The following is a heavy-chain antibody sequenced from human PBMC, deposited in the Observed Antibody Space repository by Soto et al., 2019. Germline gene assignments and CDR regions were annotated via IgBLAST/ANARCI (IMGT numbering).Heavy chain of an antibody. Sequence: SETLSLTCTVSGGSISSVNYCWSWIRQPPDKGLEWIGHIYNGGSTYNNPSLKSRVTILVDTSKNQFSLKLSSVSAADTAVYYCARVSAVLSVSYSDYYHYVMDFCGKGTTVTVSS. D-gene: IGHD1-26*01. J-gene: IGHJ6*04. CDR1: GGSISSVNYC. CDR2: IYNGGST. V-gene: IGHV4-30-4*01. CDR3: ARVSAVLSVSYSDYYHYVMDF.